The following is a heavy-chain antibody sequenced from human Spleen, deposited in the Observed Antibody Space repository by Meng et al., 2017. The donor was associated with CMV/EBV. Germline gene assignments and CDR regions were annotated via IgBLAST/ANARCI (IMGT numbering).Heavy chain of an antibody. Sequence: SETLSLTCAVSGGSISSNSWWTWVRQPPGKGLEWIGEIYHRGNTNYNPSLESRVTISLDKSKNQFSLKLTSVTAADTAIYYCARDPGGEAPLDYWGQGTLVTVSS. CDR1: GGSISSNSW. CDR3: ARDPGGEAPLDY. V-gene: IGHV4-4*02. CDR2: IYHRGNT. J-gene: IGHJ4*02. D-gene: IGHD1-14*01.